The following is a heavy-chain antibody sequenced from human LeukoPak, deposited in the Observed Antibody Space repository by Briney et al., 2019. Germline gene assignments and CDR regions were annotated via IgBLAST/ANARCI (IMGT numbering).Heavy chain of an antibody. D-gene: IGHD3-16*01. Sequence: PGGSLRLSCAVSGITLSNYGMSWVRQAPGKGLEWVAGISDSGGRTNYADSVKGRFTISRDNPKNTLYLQMNSLRVEDTAVYFCAKRGVVIRVMLVGFHKEANYFDSWGQGALVTVSS. CDR3: AKRGVVIRVMLVGFHKEANYFDS. CDR2: ISDSGGRT. V-gene: IGHV3-23*01. J-gene: IGHJ4*02. CDR1: GITLSNYG.